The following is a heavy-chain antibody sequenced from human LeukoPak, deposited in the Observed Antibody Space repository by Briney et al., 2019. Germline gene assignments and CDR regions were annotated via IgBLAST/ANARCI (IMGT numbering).Heavy chain of an antibody. CDR2: ISGSGGST. D-gene: IGHD6-19*01. V-gene: IGHV3-23*01. CDR3: AKSPRQWLVRLDAFDI. J-gene: IGHJ3*02. CDR1: GFTFSSYA. Sequence: GGSLRLSCAASGFTFSSYAMSWVRQVPGKGLEWVSAISGSGGSTYYADSVKGRFTISRDNSKNTLYLQMNSLRAEDTAVYYCAKSPRQWLVRLDAFDIWGQGTMVTVSS.